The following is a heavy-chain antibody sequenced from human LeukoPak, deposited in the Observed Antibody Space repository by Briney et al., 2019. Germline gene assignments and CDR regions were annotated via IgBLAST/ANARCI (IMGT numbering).Heavy chain of an antibody. Sequence: PSETLSLTCTVSGGSISSYYWSWIRQPAGKGLEWIGRIYISGSTNYNPSLKSRVTMSVDTSKNQFSLKLSSVTAADTAVYYCAREKAMDTPYYYYYMDVWGKGTTVTVSS. D-gene: IGHD5-18*01. CDR3: AREKAMDTPYYYYYMDV. CDR1: GGSISSYY. CDR2: IYISGST. J-gene: IGHJ6*03. V-gene: IGHV4-4*07.